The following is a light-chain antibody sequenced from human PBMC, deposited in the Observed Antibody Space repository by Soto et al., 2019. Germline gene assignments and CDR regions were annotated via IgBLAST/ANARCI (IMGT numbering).Light chain of an antibody. CDR2: AAY. CDR1: QGISNY. Sequence: DIQMTQYPSSLSASVGDRVTITCRASQGISNYIAWYQQKPGKAPKLLIYAAYTLQSGVQSRFSGSGSGTDFTLTINSLQPEDVATYSCQKYSSVPLFGPGTKVDIK. J-gene: IGKJ3*01. V-gene: IGKV1-27*01. CDR3: QKYSSVPL.